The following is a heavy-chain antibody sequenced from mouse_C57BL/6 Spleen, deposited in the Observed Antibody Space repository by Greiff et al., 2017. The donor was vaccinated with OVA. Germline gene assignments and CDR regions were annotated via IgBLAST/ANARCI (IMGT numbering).Heavy chain of an antibody. V-gene: IGHV1-80*01. CDR1: GYAFSSYW. CDR3: ARVITTGGYAMDY. Sequence: VKLQESGAELVKPGASVKISCKASGYAFSSYWMNWVKQRPGKGLEWIGQIYPGDGDTNYNGKFKGKATLTADKSSSTAYMQLSSLTSEDSAVYFCARVITTGGYAMDYWGQGTSVTVSS. D-gene: IGHD1-1*01. CDR2: IYPGDGDT. J-gene: IGHJ4*01.